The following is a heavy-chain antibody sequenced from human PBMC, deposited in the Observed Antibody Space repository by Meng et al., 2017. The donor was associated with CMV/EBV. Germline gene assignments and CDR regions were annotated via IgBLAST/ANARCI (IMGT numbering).Heavy chain of an antibody. J-gene: IGHJ4*02. D-gene: IGHD1-7*01. V-gene: IGHV3-72*01. CDR3: ADLGTPY. Sequence: LACGASGFTFSDHYMDWVRQAPGKGLECVARIKNRADNYITQYAASVEGRFTISRDDSKNSVYLQMDNLTTGDTAVYYCADLGTPYWGQGTLVTVSS. CDR1: GFTFSDHY. CDR2: IKNRADNYIT.